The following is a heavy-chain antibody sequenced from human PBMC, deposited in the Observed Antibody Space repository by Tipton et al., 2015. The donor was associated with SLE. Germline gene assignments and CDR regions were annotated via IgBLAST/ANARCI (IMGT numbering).Heavy chain of an antibody. D-gene: IGHD2-21*01. Sequence: SLRLSCAASGFTFSSYWMHWVRQAPGKGLVWVSRINSDGSSTSYADSVKGRFTISRDNAKNTLYLQMNSLRGEDTAVYYCARDRRYCGGDCYSLDYWGQGTLVTVSS. J-gene: IGHJ4*02. CDR3: ARDRRYCGGDCYSLDY. V-gene: IGHV3-74*01. CDR2: INSDGSST. CDR1: GFTFSSYW.